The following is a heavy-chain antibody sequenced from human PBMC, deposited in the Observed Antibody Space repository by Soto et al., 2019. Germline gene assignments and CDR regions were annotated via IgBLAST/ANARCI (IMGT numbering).Heavy chain of an antibody. CDR1: GFTFSSYG. Sequence: GGSLRLSCAASGFTFSSYGMHWVRQAPGKGLEWVAVISYDGSNKYYADSVKGRFTISRDNSKNTLYLQMNSLRAEDTAVYYCAKDLFLRLAPTDYWGQGTLVTVSS. J-gene: IGHJ4*02. V-gene: IGHV3-30*18. D-gene: IGHD2-21*01. CDR3: AKDLFLRLAPTDY. CDR2: ISYDGSNK.